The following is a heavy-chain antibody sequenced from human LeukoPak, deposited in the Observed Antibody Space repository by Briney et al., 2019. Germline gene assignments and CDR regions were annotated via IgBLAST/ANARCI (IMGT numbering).Heavy chain of an antibody. CDR3: AKGVVTWGHYYGMDV. D-gene: IGHD3-16*02. Sequence: GGSLRLSCAASGFTFSSYAMSWVRQAPGKGLEWVSTISVGGGSTYYADSVKDRFTISRDNSKNTLSLQMDILRAEDTAVYYCAKGVVTWGHYYGMDVWGQGTTVTVSS. CDR1: GFTFSSYA. V-gene: IGHV3-23*01. J-gene: IGHJ6*02. CDR2: ISVGGGST.